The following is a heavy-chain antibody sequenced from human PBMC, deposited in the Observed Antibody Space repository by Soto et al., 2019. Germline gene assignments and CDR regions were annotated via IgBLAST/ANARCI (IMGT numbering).Heavy chain of an antibody. CDR2: IFPLTDIP. CDR1: GYTFRNYP. J-gene: IGHJ4*02. CDR3: ARGPLVVLNYFES. Sequence: SVKVSCKASGYTFRNYPINWVRQAPGQGLEWMGSIFPLTDIPDYAQNFQARLTISADKSTSTAYMELSSLTSDDTAMYFCARGPLVVLNYFESWGQGTLVTVSS. V-gene: IGHV1-69*04.